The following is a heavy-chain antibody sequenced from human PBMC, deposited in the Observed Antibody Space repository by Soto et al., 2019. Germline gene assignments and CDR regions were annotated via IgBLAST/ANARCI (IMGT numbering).Heavy chain of an antibody. V-gene: IGHV4-4*02. D-gene: IGHD5-18*01. Sequence: QVQLQESGPGLVKPSGTLSLTCAVSGGSISSDNWWSWVRQSPGKGLEWIGEVYHSGTTNYNPPHKGRVTISVETSKMQFSLKLSSVTAADTAVYYCAKTRAYGYADGVGGDAFDYWGEGTLVTVSS. J-gene: IGHJ4*02. CDR1: GGSISSDNW. CDR2: VYHSGTT. CDR3: AKTRAYGYADGVGGDAFDY.